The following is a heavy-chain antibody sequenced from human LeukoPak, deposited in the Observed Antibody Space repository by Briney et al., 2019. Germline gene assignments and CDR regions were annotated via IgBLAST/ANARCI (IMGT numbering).Heavy chain of an antibody. D-gene: IGHD3-3*01. CDR2: INPSGGST. Sequence: ASVKVSCKASGYTFTSYYMHWVRQAPGQGFEWMGIINPSGGSTSYAQKFQGRVTMTRDTSTSTVYMELSSLRSEDTAVYYCARGSPTIFGVVYWFDPWGQGTLVTVSS. J-gene: IGHJ5*02. CDR3: ARGSPTIFGVVYWFDP. CDR1: GYTFTSYY. V-gene: IGHV1-46*01.